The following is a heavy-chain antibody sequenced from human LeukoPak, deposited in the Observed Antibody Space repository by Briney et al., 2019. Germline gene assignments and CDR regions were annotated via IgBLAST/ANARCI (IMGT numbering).Heavy chain of an antibody. CDR3: ARDPYGGNYYFDY. V-gene: IGHV1-2*02. Sequence: ASVKVSCKTSGYTFTGYHVHWVRQAPGQGFEWMGWFNANSGDTKYTQKFQGRVTMTRDTSIGTDYMELTSLISDDTAIYYCARDPYGGNYYFDYWSQGTLVTVAS. CDR1: GYTFTGYH. CDR2: FNANSGDT. J-gene: IGHJ4*02. D-gene: IGHD4-23*01.